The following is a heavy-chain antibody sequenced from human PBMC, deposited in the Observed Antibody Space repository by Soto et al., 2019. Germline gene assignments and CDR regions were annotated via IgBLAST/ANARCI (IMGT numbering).Heavy chain of an antibody. CDR2: IIPIFGTA. CDR1: GGTFSSYA. V-gene: IGHV1-69*13. Sequence: GASVKVSCKASGGTFSSYAISWVRQAPGQGLEWMGGIIPIFGTANYAQKFQGRVTITADESTSTAYMELSSLRSEDTAVYYCARSDSSSGGYYYYDMDAWGQGTTVTVS. J-gene: IGHJ6*02. CDR3: ARSDSSSGGYYYYDMDA. D-gene: IGHD6-13*01.